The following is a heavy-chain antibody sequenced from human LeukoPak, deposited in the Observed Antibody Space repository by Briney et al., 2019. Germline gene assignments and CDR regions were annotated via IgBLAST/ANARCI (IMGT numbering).Heavy chain of an antibody. J-gene: IGHJ4*02. V-gene: IGHV1-24*01. CDR1: GYTLTELS. Sequence: VASVKVSCKVSGYTLTELSMHWVRQAPGKGLEWMGGFDPEDGETIYAQKFQGRVTMTRDTSTSTVYMELSSLRSEDTAVYYCARDSGSYYLDYWGQGTLVTVSS. CDR2: FDPEDGET. D-gene: IGHD1-26*01. CDR3: ARDSGSYYLDY.